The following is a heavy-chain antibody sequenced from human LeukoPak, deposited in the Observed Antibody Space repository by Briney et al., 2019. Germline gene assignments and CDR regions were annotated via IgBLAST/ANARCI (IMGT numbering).Heavy chain of an antibody. CDR2: IRYDGSDK. D-gene: IGHD2-15*01. J-gene: IGHJ4*02. CDR1: GFTFSNYG. Sequence: GGSLRLSCAASGFTFSNYGMHWVRQAPGKGLEWVAFIRYDGSDKYYADSVKGRFTISRDNSKNTLYLQMSSLRDEDTAVYYCAETYHEIYYFDYWGQGTLVTVSS. V-gene: IGHV3-30*02. CDR3: AETYHEIYYFDY.